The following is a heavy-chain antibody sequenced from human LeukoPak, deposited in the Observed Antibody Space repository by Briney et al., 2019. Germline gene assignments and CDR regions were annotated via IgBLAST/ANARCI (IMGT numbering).Heavy chain of an antibody. V-gene: IGHV3-30-3*01. CDR1: GFTFSSYA. CDR2: ISYDGSNK. CDR3: ASIPRGQYSYGYNAPWDY. Sequence: GGSLRLSCAASGFTFSSYAMHWVRQAPGKGLEWVAVISYDGSNKYYADSVKGRFTISRDNSKNTLYLQMNSLRAEDTAVYYCASIPRGQYSYGYNAPWDYWGQGTLVTVSS. D-gene: IGHD5-18*01. J-gene: IGHJ4*02.